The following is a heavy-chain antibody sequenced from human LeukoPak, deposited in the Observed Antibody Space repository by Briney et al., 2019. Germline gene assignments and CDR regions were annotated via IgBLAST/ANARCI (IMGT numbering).Heavy chain of an antibody. CDR3: ARHAGTMISVGGDPYYFDS. CDR2: VYYSGSA. J-gene: IGHJ4*02. V-gene: IGHV4-39*01. Sequence: PSETLSLTCTVSGASTDSDNFYWGWIRQPPGKGLEGIGSVYYSGSAYYSPSLKSRVTISVDTSTTQFSLKMRSVTAADTAVYYCARHAGTMISVGGDPYYFDSWGQGTLVTVSA. D-gene: IGHD3-16*01. CDR1: GASTDSDNFY.